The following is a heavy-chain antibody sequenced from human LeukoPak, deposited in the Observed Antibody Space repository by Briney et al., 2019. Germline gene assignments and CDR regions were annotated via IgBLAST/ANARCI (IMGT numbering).Heavy chain of an antibody. J-gene: IGHJ4*02. Sequence: LPGGSLRLSCAASGITFSSYAMNWVRQAPGKGLEWVTGISDSGGSTFYADSVKGRFTISRDNSKNTLYLQMNSLRAEDTAVYYCAKDRSAARVGATPTYYFDYWGQGTLVTVSS. CDR1: GITFSSYA. D-gene: IGHD1-26*01. CDR2: ISDSGGST. CDR3: AKDRSAARVGATPTYYFDY. V-gene: IGHV3-23*01.